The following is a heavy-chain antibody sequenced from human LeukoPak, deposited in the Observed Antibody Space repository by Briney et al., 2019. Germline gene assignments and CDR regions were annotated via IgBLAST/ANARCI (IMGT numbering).Heavy chain of an antibody. J-gene: IGHJ5*02. D-gene: IGHD2-15*01. CDR2: TYYSGST. Sequence: PSETLSLTCTVSGGSISSYYWSWLRQPPPTALARIGYTYYSGSTNYNPSLKSRVTISVDTSKNQFSLKLSSVTAADTAVYYCARDQGDCSGGSCYVWFDPWGQGTLVTVSS. CDR1: GGSISSYY. CDR3: ARDQGDCSGGSCYVWFDP. V-gene: IGHV4-59*01.